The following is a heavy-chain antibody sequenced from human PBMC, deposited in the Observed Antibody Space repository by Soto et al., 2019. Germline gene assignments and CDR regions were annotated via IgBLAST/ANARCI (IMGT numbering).Heavy chain of an antibody. CDR2: INSDGSVS. J-gene: IGHJ6*03. CDR1: GFTFSNYW. D-gene: IGHD2-15*01. V-gene: IGHV3-74*02. Sequence: EVQLVESGGGLVQPGGSLRLSCAASGFTFSNYWRYWVGQAPGKGLEWVSRINSDGSVSSYADSVKGRLTISRDNVKNTLYLQMDSLRAEDTAVYYCARGDCVGGTCYSLAGSFYYYMDVWGKGTTVTVFS. CDR3: ARGDCVGGTCYSLAGSFYYYMDV.